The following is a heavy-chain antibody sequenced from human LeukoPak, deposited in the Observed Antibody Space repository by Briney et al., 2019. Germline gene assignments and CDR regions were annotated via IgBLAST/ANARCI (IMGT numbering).Heavy chain of an antibody. J-gene: IGHJ4*02. V-gene: IGHV1-69*01. CDR3: ARGGGTGDQFDFDY. D-gene: IGHD7-27*01. CDR2: IIPIFGTA. Sequence: VASVKVSCKASGGTFGSYAISWVRQAPGQGLEWMGGIIPIFGTANYAQKFQGRVTITADESTSTAYMELSSLRSEDTAVYYCARGGGTGDQFDFDYWGQGTLVPVSS. CDR1: GGTFGSYA.